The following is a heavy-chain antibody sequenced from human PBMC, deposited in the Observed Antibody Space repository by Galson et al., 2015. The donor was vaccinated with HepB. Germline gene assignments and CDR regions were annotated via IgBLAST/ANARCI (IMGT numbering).Heavy chain of an antibody. CDR3: ARGPRIQLWSPFDY. V-gene: IGHV1-3*01. Sequence: SVKVSCKASGYTFTSYAMHWVRQAPGQRLEWMGWINAGNGNTKYSQKFQGRVTITRDTSASTAYMELSSLRSEDTAVYYCARGPRIQLWSPFDYWGQGTLVTVSS. J-gene: IGHJ4*02. CDR1: GYTFTSYA. CDR2: INAGNGNT. D-gene: IGHD5-18*01.